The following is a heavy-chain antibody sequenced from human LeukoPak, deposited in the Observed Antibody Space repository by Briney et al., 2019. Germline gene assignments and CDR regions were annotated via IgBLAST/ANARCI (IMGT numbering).Heavy chain of an antibody. CDR3: ARTMYCGGDCYFYWYFDL. D-gene: IGHD2-21*02. J-gene: IGHJ2*01. Sequence: PSETLSLTCTVSGGSISSYYWSWIRQPAGKGLEWIGRIYTSGSTNYNPSLKSRVTMSVDKSKNQFSLKLSSVTAADTAVYYCARTMYCGGDCYFYWYFDLWGRGTLVTVSS. V-gene: IGHV4-4*07. CDR2: IYTSGST. CDR1: GGSISSYY.